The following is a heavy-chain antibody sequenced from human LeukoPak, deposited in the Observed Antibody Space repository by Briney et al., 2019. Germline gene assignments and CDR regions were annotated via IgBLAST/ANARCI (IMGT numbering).Heavy chain of an antibody. CDR3: AREGQAREAYYYYYYMGV. CDR1: GFTFSSYW. J-gene: IGHJ6*03. D-gene: IGHD1-26*01. CDR2: IKQDGSEK. Sequence: GGSLRLSCAGSGFTFSSYWMSWVRQAPGKGLEWVANIKQDGSEKYYVDSVKGRFTIFRDNAKNSLYVQMNSLRVEDTAVYYCAREGQAREAYYYYYYMGVWGKGTTVTISS. V-gene: IGHV3-7*01.